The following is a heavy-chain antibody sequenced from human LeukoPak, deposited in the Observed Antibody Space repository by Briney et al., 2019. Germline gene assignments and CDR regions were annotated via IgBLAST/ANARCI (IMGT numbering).Heavy chain of an antibody. J-gene: IGHJ4*02. D-gene: IGHD2-21*02. CDR1: GFTFGSYS. Sequence: GGSLRLSCAASGFTFGSYSMNWVRQAPGKGLEWVSSISSSSSYIYYADSVKGRFTISRDNAKNSLYLQMNSLRAEDTAVYYCARGPARLFDYWGQGTLVTVSS. V-gene: IGHV3-21*01. CDR3: ARGPARLFDY. CDR2: ISSSSSYI.